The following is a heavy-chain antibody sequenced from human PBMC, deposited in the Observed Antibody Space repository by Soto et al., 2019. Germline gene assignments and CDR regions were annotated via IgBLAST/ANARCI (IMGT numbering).Heavy chain of an antibody. CDR1: GDSVSSNSAA. V-gene: IGHV6-1*01. CDR3: ARGIPGPAVVLYYFDY. Sequence: QTLSLTCAISGDSVSSNSAAWNWIRQSPSRGLEWLGRTYYRSKWYNDYAVSVKSRITINPDTSKKQFFLQLNCVTPEDTAVYYCARGIPGPAVVLYYFDYWGQGTLVTVSS. J-gene: IGHJ4*02. CDR2: TYYRSKWYN. D-gene: IGHD2-2*01.